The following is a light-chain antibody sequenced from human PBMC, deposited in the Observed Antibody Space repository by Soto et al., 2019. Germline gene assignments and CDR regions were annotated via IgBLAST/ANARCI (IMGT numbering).Light chain of an antibody. CDR2: RAS. V-gene: IGKV3-15*01. CDR3: HQYSNWPPWT. J-gene: IGKJ1*01. Sequence: EIVMTQSPATLSVSPGERATLSCRASQSLSGNSAWYQQKPGQAPRLLIYRASTRATGVPARFSASGSGTEFTLTISSLQSEDSAVYYCHQYSNWPPWTFGPGTKVEIK. CDR1: QSLSGN.